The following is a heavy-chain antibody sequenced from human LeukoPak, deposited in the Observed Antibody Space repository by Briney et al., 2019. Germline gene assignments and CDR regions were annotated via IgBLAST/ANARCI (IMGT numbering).Heavy chain of an antibody. D-gene: IGHD2-15*01. CDR1: GGTFSSYA. V-gene: IGHV1-46*01. Sequence: ASVKVSCKASGGTFSSYAISWVRQAPGQGLEWMGIINPSGGSTSYAQKFQGRVTMTRDTSTSTVYMELSSLRSEDTAVYYCARDGSYCSGGSCYGGGLDYWGQGTLVTVSS. J-gene: IGHJ4*02. CDR3: ARDGSYCSGGSCYGGGLDY. CDR2: INPSGGST.